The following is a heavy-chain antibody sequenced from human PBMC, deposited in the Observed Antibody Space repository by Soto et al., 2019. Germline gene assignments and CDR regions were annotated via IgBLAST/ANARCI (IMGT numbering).Heavy chain of an antibody. Sequence: EVQLVQSGGGLVKPGGSLRLSCAASGFTFTNAWMTWVRQARGKGLEWIGRIKSKTDGGTTDYAAPVKGRFTISRDDSKNTMYLQMNSLKADDTAMYYCAYDPDVAFDYWGQGTLVTVSS. J-gene: IGHJ4*02. CDR1: GFTFTNAW. V-gene: IGHV3-15*01. CDR3: AYDPDVAFDY. D-gene: IGHD1-1*01. CDR2: IKSKTDGGTT.